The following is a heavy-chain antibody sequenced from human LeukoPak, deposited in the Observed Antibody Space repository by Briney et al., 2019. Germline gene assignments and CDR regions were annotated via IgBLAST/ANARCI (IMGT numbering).Heavy chain of an antibody. CDR2: INHSGST. D-gene: IGHD5-12*01. J-gene: IGHJ4*02. V-gene: IGHV4-34*01. CDR1: GGSFSGYY. CDR3: ARGAWLRFYYFDY. Sequence: PSETLSLTCAVYGGSFSGYYWSWIRQPPGKGLEWIGEINHSGSTNYNPSLKSRVTISVDTSKNQFSLKLSSVTAADTAVYYCARGAWLRFYYFDYWGQGTLVTVSS.